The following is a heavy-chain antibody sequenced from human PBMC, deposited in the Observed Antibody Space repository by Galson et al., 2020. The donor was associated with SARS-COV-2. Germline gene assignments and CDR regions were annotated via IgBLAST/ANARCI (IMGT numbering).Heavy chain of an antibody. CDR3: ARRYQLRPSDY. CDR1: GGTFSGYY. CDR2: INHSGST. Sequence: SETLSLTCAVYGGTFSGYYWSWSRQAPGKGLEWIGEINHSGSTNYNPSLKSRVTISVDTSKNQFSLNLRSVTAADTAVYYCARRYQLRPSDYWGRGTPVTVSS. D-gene: IGHD2-2*01. J-gene: IGHJ4*02. V-gene: IGHV4-34*01.